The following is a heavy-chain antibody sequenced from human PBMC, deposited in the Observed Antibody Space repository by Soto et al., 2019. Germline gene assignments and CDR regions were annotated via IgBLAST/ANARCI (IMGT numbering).Heavy chain of an antibody. CDR2: VYSGGTT. V-gene: IGHV3-66*01. J-gene: IGHJ6*02. CDR3: XXDPGYRNGMDV. CDR1: GFTVSSDY. D-gene: IGHD5-18*01. Sequence: EVQLVESGGGLVQPGGSLRLSCAASGFTVSSDYMTWVRQAPGKGLEWLSTVYSGGTTYYADSVKGRFIISRDNSKNTLFXXXNNLXXXDXXXXXXXXDPGYRNGMDVWGQGTTVTVSS.